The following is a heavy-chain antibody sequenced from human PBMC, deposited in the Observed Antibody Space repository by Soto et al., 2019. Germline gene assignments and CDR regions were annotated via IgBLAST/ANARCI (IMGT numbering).Heavy chain of an antibody. CDR2: IWYDGSNK. CDR3: ARLRWLVGGLYYGMDV. D-gene: IGHD6-19*01. CDR1: GFTFSTYG. V-gene: IGHV3-33*01. J-gene: IGHJ6*02. Sequence: QVQLVEFGGGVVQPGRSLRLSCAASGFTFSTYGMHWVRQAPGKGLEWVGVIWYDGSNKYYADSVKGRFTISRDNSKNTLYLQMNSLRAEDTAVYYCARLRWLVGGLYYGMDVWGQGTTFTVSS.